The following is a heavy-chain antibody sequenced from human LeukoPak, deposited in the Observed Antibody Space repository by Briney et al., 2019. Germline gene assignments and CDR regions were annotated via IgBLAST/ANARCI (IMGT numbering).Heavy chain of an antibody. CDR2: INHSGST. CDR3: ARQLSIAAAGTPFDP. V-gene: IGHV4-34*01. Sequence: PSETLSLTCAVYSGSFNGYYWSWIRQPPGKGLEWIGEINHSGSTNYNPSLRSRVTISVDTSKNQFSLKLSSVTAADTAVYYCARQLSIAAAGTPFDPWGQGTLVTVSS. CDR1: SGSFNGYY. J-gene: IGHJ5*02. D-gene: IGHD6-13*01.